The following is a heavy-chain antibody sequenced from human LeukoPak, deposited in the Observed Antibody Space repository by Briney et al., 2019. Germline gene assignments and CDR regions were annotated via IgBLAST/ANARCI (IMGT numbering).Heavy chain of an antibody. CDR3: ARLPGIAAAVAAFDI. D-gene: IGHD6-13*01. V-gene: IGHV4-59*01. CDR1: GDSINSYY. Sequence: SETLSLTCTVSGDSINSYYWSWIRQPPGKGLEWIGYIYYTETTNYNPSLKSRATISVDTSKKHFSLKLSSVTAADTAVYYCARLPGIAAAVAAFDIWGQGIMVTVSS. J-gene: IGHJ3*02. CDR2: IYYTETT.